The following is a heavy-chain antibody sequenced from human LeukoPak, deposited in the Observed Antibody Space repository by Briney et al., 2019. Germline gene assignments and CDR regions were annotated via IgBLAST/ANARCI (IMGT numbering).Heavy chain of an antibody. CDR3: AAGRFGEI. CDR1: GFTFSSYA. D-gene: IGHD3-10*01. CDR2: ISSSSSTI. Sequence: PGGSLRLSCAASGFTFSSYAMHWVRQAPGKGLQWVSYISSSSSTIYYADSVRGRFTVSRDNAKNSLYLQMNSLRAEDTAVYYCAAGRFGEIWGQGTLVTVSS. V-gene: IGHV3-48*01. J-gene: IGHJ4*02.